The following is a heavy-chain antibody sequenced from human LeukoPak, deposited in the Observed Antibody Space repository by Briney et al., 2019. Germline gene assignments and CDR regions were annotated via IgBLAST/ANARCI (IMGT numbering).Heavy chain of an antibody. CDR2: IYDSGST. CDR1: GGSFSNYY. Sequence: SETLSLTCTVSGGSFSNYYWSWVRQPPGKGLEWIGYIYDSGSTNYNPSLKSRVTISVDTSKNQFSPKLSSVTAADTAVYYCARGGSGYDSFYYYGMDVWGQGTTVTVSS. J-gene: IGHJ6*02. D-gene: IGHD5-12*01. CDR3: ARGGSGYDSFYYYGMDV. V-gene: IGHV4-59*01.